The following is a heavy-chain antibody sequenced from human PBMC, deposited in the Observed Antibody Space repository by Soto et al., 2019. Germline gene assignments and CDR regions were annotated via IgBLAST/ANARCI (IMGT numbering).Heavy chain of an antibody. V-gene: IGHV3-48*01. J-gene: IGHJ3*02. Sequence: GGSLRLSCAASGFTFSSYSMNWVRQAPGKGLEWVSYISSSSSTIYYADSVKGRFTISRDNAKNSLYLQMNSLRAEDTAVYYCARDRTAAAGTDDAFDIWGQGTMVTVSS. CDR3: ARDRTAAAGTDDAFDI. D-gene: IGHD6-13*01. CDR1: GFTFSSYS. CDR2: ISSSSSTI.